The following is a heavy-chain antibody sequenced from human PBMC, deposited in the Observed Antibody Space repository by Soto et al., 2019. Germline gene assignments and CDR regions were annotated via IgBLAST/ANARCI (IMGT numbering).Heavy chain of an antibody. CDR2: IWYNGNNR. J-gene: IGHJ6*03. V-gene: IGHV3-33*01. D-gene: IGHD2-2*01. CDR3: ARDPAPAARFFYHMDV. CDR1: GFSFSRNG. Sequence: QVQLVESGGGVVQPGRSLRLSCAASGFSFSRNGMHWVRQAPGKGLEWVAVIWYNGNNRYYAESVKGRFTISRDNYKDTLYLEMSGLRVEDTAVYYCARDPAPAARFFYHMDVWGKGTMVTVSS.